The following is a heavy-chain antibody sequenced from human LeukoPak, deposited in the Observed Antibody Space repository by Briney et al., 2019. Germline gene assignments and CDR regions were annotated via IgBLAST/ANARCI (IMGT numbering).Heavy chain of an antibody. CDR3: ARVPIADTATPVYYYYGMDV. J-gene: IGHJ6*02. D-gene: IGHD5-18*01. Sequence: SETLSLTCTVSGGSISSYYWSWIRQPPGKGLEWIGYIYYSGSTNYNPSLKSRVAISVDTSKNQFSLKLSSVTAADTAVYYCARVPIADTATPVYYYYGMDVWGQGTTVTVSS. CDR1: GGSISSYY. V-gene: IGHV4-59*01. CDR2: IYYSGST.